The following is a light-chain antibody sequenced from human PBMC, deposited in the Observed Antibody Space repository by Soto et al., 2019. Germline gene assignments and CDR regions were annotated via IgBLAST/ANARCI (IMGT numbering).Light chain of an antibody. J-gene: IGKJ4*01. CDR1: HSVGSN. Sequence: EVVLTQSPATLSVSPEERATLSCRSSHSVGSNLAWFRQKPGHAPRLLIYAASTRATGVPARFSGSGSGTDFSLTISSLQSEDFAVYYCQQYSNWPLTFGGGTKVDI. V-gene: IGKV3-15*01. CDR3: QQYSNWPLT. CDR2: AAS.